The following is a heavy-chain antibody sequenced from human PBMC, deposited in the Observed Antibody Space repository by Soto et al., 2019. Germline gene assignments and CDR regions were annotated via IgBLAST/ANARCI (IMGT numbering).Heavy chain of an antibody. CDR1: GGTFSNYT. Sequence: ASVKVSCKASGGTFSNYTISWVRQAPGQGLEWMGGIIPVFGTSDYEQKFQGRVTITADGSTSTAYMKLSSLRSADTAVYYCARSSPYIVVRKPTGNQDYYGMDVWGQGTTVTVSS. J-gene: IGHJ6*02. CDR3: ARSSPYIVVRKPTGNQDYYGMDV. CDR2: IIPVFGTS. D-gene: IGHD2-2*01. V-gene: IGHV1-69*13.